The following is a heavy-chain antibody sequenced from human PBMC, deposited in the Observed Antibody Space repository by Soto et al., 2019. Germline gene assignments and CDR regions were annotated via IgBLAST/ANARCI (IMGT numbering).Heavy chain of an antibody. CDR3: ARSYCSGGSCSKPKYYFDY. D-gene: IGHD2-15*01. CDR1: GYTFTSYG. J-gene: IGHJ4*02. Sequence: ASVKVSCKASGYTFTSYGISWVRQAPGQGLEWMGWISAYNGNTNYAQKLQGRVTMTTDTSTSTAYMELRSLRSDDTAVYYCARSYCSGGSCSKPKYYFDYWGQGTLVTVSS. CDR2: ISAYNGNT. V-gene: IGHV1-18*01.